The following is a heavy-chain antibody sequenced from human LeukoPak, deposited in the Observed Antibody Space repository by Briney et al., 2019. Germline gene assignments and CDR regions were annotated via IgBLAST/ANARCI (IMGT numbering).Heavy chain of an antibody. CDR3: AKDLVVVAATPPDYFDY. CDR1: GFTFSSYG. CDR2: ISYDGSNK. J-gene: IGHJ4*02. Sequence: GGSLRLSCAASGFTFSSYGMHWVRQAPGKGLEWVAVISYDGSNKYYADSVKGRITISRDNSKNTLYLQMNSLRAEDTAVYYCAKDLVVVAATPPDYFDYWGQGTLVTVSS. D-gene: IGHD2-15*01. V-gene: IGHV3-30*18.